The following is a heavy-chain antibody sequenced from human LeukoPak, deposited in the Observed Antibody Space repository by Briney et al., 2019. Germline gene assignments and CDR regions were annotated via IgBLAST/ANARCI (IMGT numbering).Heavy chain of an antibody. J-gene: IGHJ4*02. V-gene: IGHV4-4*07. CDR2: IYTSGST. CDR3: ARVYGSSWYTGSGFDY. Sequence: SETLSLTCTVSGGSISSYYWSWIRQPAGKGLEWIGRIYTSGSTNYNPSLKSRVTMSVDTSKNQFSLKLSSVTAADTAVYYCARVYGSSWYTGSGFDYWGQGTLVTVSS. CDR1: GGSISSYY. D-gene: IGHD6-13*01.